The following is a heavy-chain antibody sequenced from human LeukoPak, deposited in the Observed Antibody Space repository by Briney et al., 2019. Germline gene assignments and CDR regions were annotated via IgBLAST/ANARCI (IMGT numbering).Heavy chain of an antibody. J-gene: IGHJ4*02. CDR3: AKDLAIDY. CDR1: GFTFSTYV. CDR2: ISYDGSNK. V-gene: IGHV3-30*18. D-gene: IGHD5-12*01. Sequence: GRSLRLSCAASGFTFSTYVMHWVRQAPGKGLEWVAVISYDGSNKYYADSVKGRFTISRDNSKNTLYLQMNSLRAEDTAVYYCAKDLAIDYWGQRTLVTVSS.